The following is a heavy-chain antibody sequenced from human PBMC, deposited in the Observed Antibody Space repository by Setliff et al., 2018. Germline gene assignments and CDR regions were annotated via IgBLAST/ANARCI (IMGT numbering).Heavy chain of an antibody. CDR1: GYTFTGYY. D-gene: IGHD1-26*01. V-gene: IGHV1-46*01. CDR2: IDPSGDYT. Sequence: ASVKVSCKASGYTFTGYYMHWVRQAPGQGLEWMGIIDPSGDYTNYAQKFQGRVTMTRDTSTTTVYMELSSLRSDDTAVYYCVRSGKFGMRFWFDQWGLGTLVTVSS. CDR3: VRSGKFGMRFWFDQ. J-gene: IGHJ5*02.